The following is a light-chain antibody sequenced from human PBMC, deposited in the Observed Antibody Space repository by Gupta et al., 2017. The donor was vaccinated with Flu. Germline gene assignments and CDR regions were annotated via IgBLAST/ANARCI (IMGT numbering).Light chain of an antibody. CDR2: DAS. Sequence: PATLSLSPGERATLSCRASQSVSSYLAWYQQKPGQAPRLFIYDASNRATGIPARFSGSGSGTDFTLTISSLEPEDFAVYYCQQRSNWPPTFGGGTKVEI. CDR1: QSVSSY. CDR3: QQRSNWPPT. J-gene: IGKJ4*01. V-gene: IGKV3-11*01.